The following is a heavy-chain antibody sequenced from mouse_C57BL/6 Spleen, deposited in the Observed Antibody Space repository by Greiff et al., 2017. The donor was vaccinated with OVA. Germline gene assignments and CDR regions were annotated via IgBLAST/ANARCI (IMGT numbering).Heavy chain of an antibody. CDR3: ATWDDFDY. J-gene: IGHJ2*01. Sequence: QVQLKESGPELVKPGASVKISCKASGYAFSSSWMNWVKQRPGKGLEWIGRIYPGDGDTNYNGKFKGKATLTADKSSSTAYMQLSSLTSEDSAVYFYATWDDFDYWGQGTTLTVSS. V-gene: IGHV1-82*01. CDR2: IYPGDGDT. D-gene: IGHD4-1*01. CDR1: GYAFSSSW.